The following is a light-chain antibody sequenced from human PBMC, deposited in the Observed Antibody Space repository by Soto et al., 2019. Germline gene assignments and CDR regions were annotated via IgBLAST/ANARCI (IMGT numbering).Light chain of an antibody. CDR1: QSVSSSF. J-gene: IGKJ1*01. Sequence: EIVLTQSPGPLSLSPGERATLSCRASQSVSSSFLGWHQQTPGQAPMLLIYAATSRATGIPDRFSGRGSGTDFTLTISRLQPEDVAVYYCQQYYRSPWTFGRGTKVEIK. CDR3: QQYYRSPWT. V-gene: IGKV3-20*01. CDR2: AAT.